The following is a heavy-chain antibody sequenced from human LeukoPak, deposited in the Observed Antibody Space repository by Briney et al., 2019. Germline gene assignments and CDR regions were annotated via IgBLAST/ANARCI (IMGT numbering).Heavy chain of an antibody. J-gene: IGHJ6*03. V-gene: IGHV4-61*02. Sequence: SETLSLTCTVSGGSISSGSYYWSWIRQPAGKGLEWIGRIYTSGSTNYNPSLKSRVTISVDTSKNQFSLKLSPVTAADTAVYYCARDLPAFYYMDVWGKGTTVTVSS. CDR1: GGSISSGSYY. CDR3: ARDLPAFYYMDV. CDR2: IYTSGST.